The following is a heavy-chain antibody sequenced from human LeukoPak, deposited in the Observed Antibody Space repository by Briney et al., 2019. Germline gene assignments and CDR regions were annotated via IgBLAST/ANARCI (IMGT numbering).Heavy chain of an antibody. J-gene: IGHJ4*02. Sequence: PGGSLRLSSAASGFMFSTYWMTSVRQAPGKGLEWVANIKQAVSENYYVDSVEGRFTISRNNAKNSLYLQMSSLRAEDTAVYYCARVEGDSYGSGTYHRHFDYWGQGTLVTVSS. CDR2: IKQAVSEN. V-gene: IGHV3-7*01. CDR1: GFMFSTYW. CDR3: ARVEGDSYGSGTYHRHFDY. D-gene: IGHD3-10*01.